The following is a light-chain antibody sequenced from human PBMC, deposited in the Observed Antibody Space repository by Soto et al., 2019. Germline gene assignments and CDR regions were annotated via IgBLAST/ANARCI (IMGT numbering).Light chain of an antibody. Sequence: EIILTQSPPTLSLSPGERATLSCRASQSVSSYLAWYQQKPGQPPRLLIYDVSTRATGIPARFSGSGSGTEFTLTISSLQSEDFAVYYCQQYNNWPAITFGQGTRLEIK. CDR1: QSVSSY. CDR3: QQYNNWPAIT. CDR2: DVS. V-gene: IGKV3D-15*01. J-gene: IGKJ5*01.